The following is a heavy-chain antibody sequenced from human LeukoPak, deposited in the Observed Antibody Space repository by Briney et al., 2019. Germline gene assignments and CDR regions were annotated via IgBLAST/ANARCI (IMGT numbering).Heavy chain of an antibody. J-gene: IGHJ1*01. Sequence: ASVKVSCKASGGTFSSYAISWVRQAPGQGLEWMGEIIPIFGTANYAQKFQGRVTITTDESTSTAYMELSSLRSEDTAVYYCATASTGYFQHWGQGTLVTVSS. D-gene: IGHD4-17*01. CDR2: IIPIFGTA. CDR1: GGTFSSYA. CDR3: ATASTGYFQH. V-gene: IGHV1-69*05.